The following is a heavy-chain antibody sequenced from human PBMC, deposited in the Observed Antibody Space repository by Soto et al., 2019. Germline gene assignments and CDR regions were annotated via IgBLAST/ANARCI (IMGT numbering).Heavy chain of an antibody. CDR3: ARAGLAAAGTNYFDY. V-gene: IGHV4-59*01. J-gene: IGHJ4*02. D-gene: IGHD6-13*01. CDR2: IYYSGST. CDR1: GGSISSYY. Sequence: QVQLQESCPGLVKPSETLSLTCTVSGGSISSYYWSWIRQPPGKGLEWIGYIYYSGSTNYNPSLKGRVTISVDTSKNQFSLKLSSVTAADTAVYYCARAGLAAAGTNYFDYWGQGTLVTVSS.